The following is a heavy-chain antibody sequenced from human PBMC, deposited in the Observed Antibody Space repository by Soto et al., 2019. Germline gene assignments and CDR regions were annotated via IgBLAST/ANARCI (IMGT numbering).Heavy chain of an antibody. CDR2: IYTSGSI. CDR1: GCSISSYY. CDR3: AWQFVLSCGFDP. Sequence: QVELQESGPGLVKPSDTLSLTCIVSGCSISSYYWSWIRQLAGKGLEWIGRIYTSGSINYNPSLKSRVTMSVDTSTNESALKLSSVTAADTSEYYCAWQFVLSCGFDPWGQGTLVTV. D-gene: IGHD2-2*01. J-gene: IGHJ5*02. V-gene: IGHV4-4*07.